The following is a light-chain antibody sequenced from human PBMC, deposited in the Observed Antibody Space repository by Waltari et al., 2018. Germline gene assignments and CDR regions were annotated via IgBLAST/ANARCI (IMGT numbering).Light chain of an antibody. CDR1: SSDVGSYNL. V-gene: IGLV2-23*02. CDR3: CSYAGSSTNVI. Sequence: QSALTQPASVSGSPGQSITISCPGTSSDVGSYNLVSWYQQHPGKAPKLMSYEVSKRPSGVSNRFSGSKSGNTASLTISGLQAEDEADYYCCSYAGSSTNVIFGGGTKLTVL. J-gene: IGLJ2*01. CDR2: EVS.